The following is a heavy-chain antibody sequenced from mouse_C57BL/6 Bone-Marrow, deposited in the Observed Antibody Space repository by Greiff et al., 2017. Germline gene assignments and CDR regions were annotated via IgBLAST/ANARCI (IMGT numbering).Heavy chain of an antibody. Sequence: QVQLQQPGAELVKPGASVQMSCKASGYTFTSYWITWVKQRPGQGLEWIGDIYPGSGSTNYNEKFKSKATLTVDTSSSTAYMQLSSLTSEDSAVYYCARGTAFYAMDYWGQGTSVTVSS. V-gene: IGHV1-55*01. CDR3: ARGTAFYAMDY. J-gene: IGHJ4*01. D-gene: IGHD3-3*01. CDR1: GYTFTSYW. CDR2: IYPGSGST.